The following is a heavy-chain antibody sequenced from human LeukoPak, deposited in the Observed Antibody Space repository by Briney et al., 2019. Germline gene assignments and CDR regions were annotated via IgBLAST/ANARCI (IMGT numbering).Heavy chain of an antibody. Sequence: PGGSLRLSCAASGFTFSSYSMNWVRQAPGKGLEWVANINQDASEENYAESVKGRFTISRDDARNSLYLQMNSLRAEDTALYYCASSYYHDGDYWGQGTLVTVSS. J-gene: IGHJ4*02. CDR1: GFTFSSYS. D-gene: IGHD3-22*01. V-gene: IGHV3-7*01. CDR2: INQDASEE. CDR3: ASSYYHDGDY.